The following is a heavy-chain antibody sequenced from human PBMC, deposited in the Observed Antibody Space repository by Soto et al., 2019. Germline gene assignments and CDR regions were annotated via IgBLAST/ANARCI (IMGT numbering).Heavy chain of an antibody. Sequence: GESLKISCKGSGYSFTSYWISWVRQMPGKGLEWMGRIDPSDSYTNYSPSFQGHVTISADKSISTAYLQWSSLKASGTAMYYCARPIRQQLVRRWVTDYYYGMDVWGQGTTVTVSS. V-gene: IGHV5-10-1*01. J-gene: IGHJ6*02. CDR3: ARPIRQQLVRRWVTDYYYGMDV. D-gene: IGHD6-13*01. CDR2: IDPSDSYT. CDR1: GYSFTSYW.